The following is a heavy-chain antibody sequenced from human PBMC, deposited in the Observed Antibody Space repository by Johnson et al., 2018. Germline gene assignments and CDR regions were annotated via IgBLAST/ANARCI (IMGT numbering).Heavy chain of an antibody. V-gene: IGHV3-9*01. J-gene: IGHJ1*01. CDR1: GFTFDDYA. CDR2: ISWNSGSV. Sequence: VQLVESGGGLVQPGRSXRLSCAASGFTFDDYAMPWVRQAPGKGLEWVSGISWNSGSVDYADSVKGRFTIPRDNAKNSLYLQMKSLRAEDTALYYCARDVASTGEHFQRWGQGTVVTVSS. D-gene: IGHD5-24*01. CDR3: ARDVASTGEHFQR.